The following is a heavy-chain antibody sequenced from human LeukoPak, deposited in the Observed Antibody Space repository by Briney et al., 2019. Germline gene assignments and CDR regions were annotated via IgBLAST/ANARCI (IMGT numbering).Heavy chain of an antibody. CDR2: IYYSGST. Sequence: PSETLSLTCTVSGGSISSSSYYWGWIRQPPGKGLEWIGSIYYSGSTYYNPSLKSRVTISVDTSKNQFSLKLCSVTAADTAVYYCARGGQLLYDWFDPWGQGTLVTVSS. CDR1: GGSISSSSYY. D-gene: IGHD2-2*02. V-gene: IGHV4-39*07. J-gene: IGHJ5*02. CDR3: ARGGQLLYDWFDP.